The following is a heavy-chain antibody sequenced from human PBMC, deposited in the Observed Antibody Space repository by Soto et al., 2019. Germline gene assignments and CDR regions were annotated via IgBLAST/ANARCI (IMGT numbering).Heavy chain of an antibody. Sequence: QVQLQQWGAGLLKPSETLSLTCAVYGGSFSGYYRSWIRQPPGKGLEWIGEINHSGSTNYNPSLKSRVTISVDTSKNQFSLKLSSVTAADTALYYCARGTTVTTPRAFDIWGQGTMVTVSS. CDR1: GGSFSGYY. CDR3: ARGTTVTTPRAFDI. CDR2: INHSGST. J-gene: IGHJ3*02. D-gene: IGHD4-4*01. V-gene: IGHV4-34*01.